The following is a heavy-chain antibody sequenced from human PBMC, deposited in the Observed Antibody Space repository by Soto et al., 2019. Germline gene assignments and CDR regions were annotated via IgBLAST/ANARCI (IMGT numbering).Heavy chain of an antibody. V-gene: IGHV3-23*01. Sequence: PGGSLRLSCVASGFTFSSHAMTWVRQAPGKGLEWVSAISGGDDSPSYADFVKRLFTIARDYSNNAHYLRSSSLGADDAVYYYGGKWLTYYSDGHAFSGFDCWGQGTQVTVSS. CDR2: ISGGDDSP. CDR3: GKWLTYYSDGHAFSGFDC. J-gene: IGHJ4*02. CDR1: GFTFSSHA. D-gene: IGHD3-10*01.